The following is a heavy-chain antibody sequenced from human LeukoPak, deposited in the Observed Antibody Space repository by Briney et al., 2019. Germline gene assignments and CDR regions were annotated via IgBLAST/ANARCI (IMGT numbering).Heavy chain of an antibody. J-gene: IGHJ5*02. CDR2: ISGSGGST. Sequence: GGSLRLSCAASGFTFSSYAMSWVRQAPGKGLEWVSGISGSGGSTYYADTLKGRFTISRDNSKNTPYMQMNSLRAEDTAVYYCSNAPPDPWGQGTLVTVSS. CDR3: SNAPPDP. CDR1: GFTFSSYA. V-gene: IGHV3-23*01.